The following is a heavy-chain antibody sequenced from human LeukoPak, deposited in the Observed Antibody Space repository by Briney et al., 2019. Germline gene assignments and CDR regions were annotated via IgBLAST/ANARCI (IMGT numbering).Heavy chain of an antibody. J-gene: IGHJ5*02. D-gene: IGHD3-22*01. CDR2: IYYSGST. Sequence: SETLSLTCTVSGGSISSYYWSWIRQPPGKGLEWIGYIYYSGSTNYNPSLKSRVTISVDTSKNQFSLKLSSVTAADTAVYYCARASVVVVIGQYNWFDPWGQGTLVTVSS. CDR3: ARASVVVVIGQYNWFDP. V-gene: IGHV4-59*12. CDR1: GGSISSYY.